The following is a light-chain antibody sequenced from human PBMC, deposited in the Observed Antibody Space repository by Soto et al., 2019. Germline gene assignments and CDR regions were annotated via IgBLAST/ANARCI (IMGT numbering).Light chain of an antibody. Sequence: QSALAQPASVSGSPGQSITISCTGTSSDVGNYNLVSWYQQHPGQAPKLMIFEGSKRPSGVSNRFSGSKSGNTASLTISGLQAEDEADYYCCSYAGPRPVVFGGGTKVTVL. CDR2: EGS. J-gene: IGLJ3*02. CDR3: CSYAGPRPVV. CDR1: SSDVGNYNL. V-gene: IGLV2-23*01.